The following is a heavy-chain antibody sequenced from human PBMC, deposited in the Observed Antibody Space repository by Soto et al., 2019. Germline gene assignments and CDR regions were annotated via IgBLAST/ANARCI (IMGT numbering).Heavy chain of an antibody. V-gene: IGHV1-18*01. D-gene: IGHD5-12*01. CDR3: ARDIVATIWGYYYYGMDV. CDR1: GYTFTSYS. J-gene: IGHJ6*02. Sequence: QVQLVQSGAEVKKPGASVKVSCKASGYTFTSYSISWVRHAPGQGLEWMSWISAYNGTTNYAQKLQGRVTMTTDTSTSTAYKELRSLRSDDTAVYYCARDIVATIWGYYYYGMDVWGQGTTVTVSS. CDR2: ISAYNGTT.